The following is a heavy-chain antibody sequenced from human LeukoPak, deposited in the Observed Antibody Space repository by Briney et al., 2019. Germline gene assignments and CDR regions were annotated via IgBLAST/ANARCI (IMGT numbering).Heavy chain of an antibody. CDR1: GFTFSHYG. D-gene: IGHD3-10*01. V-gene: IGHV3-30*02. CDR3: ARDYMVRGVIPDY. Sequence: GGSLRLSCAASGFTFSHYGMHWVRQAPGKGLEWVAFIHYDGSDTYYADSVKGRFTISRDNSKNTLYLQMNSLRAEDTAVYYCARDYMVRGVIPDYWGQGTLVTVSS. J-gene: IGHJ4*02. CDR2: IHYDGSDT.